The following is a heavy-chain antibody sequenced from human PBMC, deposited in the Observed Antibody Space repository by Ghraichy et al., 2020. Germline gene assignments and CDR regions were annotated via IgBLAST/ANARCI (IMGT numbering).Heavy chain of an antibody. J-gene: IGHJ4*02. CDR2: IYYSGST. CDR1: GGSISSSNYY. D-gene: IGHD2-15*01. Sequence: SETLSLTCTVSGGSISSSNYYWGWIRQPPGKGLEWIGTIYYSGSTYYNPSLKSRVTISVDTSKNQFSLKLSSVTAADTAVYYCVRHLTGGLRGLYYWGQGSLVTV. CDR3: VRHLTGGLRGLYY. V-gene: IGHV4-39*01.